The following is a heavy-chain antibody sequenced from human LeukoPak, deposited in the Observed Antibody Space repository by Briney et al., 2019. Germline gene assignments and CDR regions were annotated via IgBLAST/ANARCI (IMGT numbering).Heavy chain of an antibody. J-gene: IGHJ6*02. D-gene: IGHD3-10*01. V-gene: IGHV3-74*01. CDR1: GFTFSSYW. Sequence: GGSLRLSCAASGFTFSSYWMHWVRQAPGKGLVWVSRINSDGSSTSYADSVKGRFTISRDNAKNTLYLQMNSLRAEDTAVYYCARDQRWGLPMVRGDGGEYGMDVWGQGTTVTVSS. CDR3: ARDQRWGLPMVRGDGGEYGMDV. CDR2: INSDGSST.